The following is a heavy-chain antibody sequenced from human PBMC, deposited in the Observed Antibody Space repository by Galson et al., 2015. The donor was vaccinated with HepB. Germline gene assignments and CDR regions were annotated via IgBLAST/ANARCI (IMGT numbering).Heavy chain of an antibody. D-gene: IGHD2-8*01. V-gene: IGHV3-74*03. CDR1: AFTFSTYW. CDR2: IKSDGSTDGSK. CDR3: ARGYASVNQHLVDY. Sequence: SLRLSCAASAFTFSTYWMHWVRQAPGKGLVWVSRIKSDGSTDGSKTYADSVKGRFTISRDNARNTLYLQMNSLRVEDTAVYYCARGYASVNQHLVDYWGQGALVTVSP. J-gene: IGHJ4*02.